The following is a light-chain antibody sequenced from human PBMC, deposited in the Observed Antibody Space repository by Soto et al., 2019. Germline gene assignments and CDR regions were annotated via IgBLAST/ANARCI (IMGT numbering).Light chain of an antibody. CDR2: LAS. CDR3: QQSYSSPYT. V-gene: IGKV1-39*01. J-gene: IGKJ2*01. Sequence: DIPMTQSPSSLSASVGDRVTITCRASQSISTYLNWYQHKPGKAPKLLISLASSLESGVPSRFSGSGSGTDFSLTISSLQREDSATYHCQQSYSSPYTFGQGTKLEIK. CDR1: QSISTY.